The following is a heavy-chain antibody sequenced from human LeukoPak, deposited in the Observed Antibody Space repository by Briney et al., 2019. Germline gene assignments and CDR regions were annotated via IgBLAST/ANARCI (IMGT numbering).Heavy chain of an antibody. CDR3: AKATVGGYED. V-gene: IGHV3-53*01. J-gene: IGHJ4*02. CDR1: GITVSSNY. Sequence: PGGSLRLSRAASGITVSSNYMSWVRQAPGKGLEWVSVVASDGSTKYADSVKGRFAISRDNSKNTLYLQMNSLRAEDTGVYYCAKATVGGYEDWGQGNLVTVSS. D-gene: IGHD5-12*01. CDR2: VASDGST.